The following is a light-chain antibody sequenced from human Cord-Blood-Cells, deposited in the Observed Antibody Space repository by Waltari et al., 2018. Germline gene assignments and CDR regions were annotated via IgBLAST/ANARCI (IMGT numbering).Light chain of an antibody. CDR1: SSDVGGYNL. CDR3: CSYAGSSTL. J-gene: IGLJ2*01. Sequence: QSALTQPASVSGSPGPSITLPCTGTSSDVGGYNLVSWYQQHPGKAPKLMIYEGSKRPSGVSNRFSGSKSGNTASLTISGLQAEDEADYYCCSYAGSSTLFGGGTKLTVL. CDR2: EGS. V-gene: IGLV2-23*01.